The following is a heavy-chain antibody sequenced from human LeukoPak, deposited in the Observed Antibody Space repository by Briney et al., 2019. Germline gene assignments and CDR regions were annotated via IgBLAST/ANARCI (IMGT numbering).Heavy chain of an antibody. D-gene: IGHD1-26*01. CDR1: GGTFSSYG. CDR3: ARAQLVGATLGY. Sequence: ASVKVSCKASGGTFSSYGISWVRQAPGQGLEWMGWISAYNGNTNYAQKLQGRVTMTTDTSTSTAYMELRSLRSDDTAVYYCARAQLVGATLGYWGQGTLVTVSS. CDR2: ISAYNGNT. V-gene: IGHV1-18*01. J-gene: IGHJ4*02.